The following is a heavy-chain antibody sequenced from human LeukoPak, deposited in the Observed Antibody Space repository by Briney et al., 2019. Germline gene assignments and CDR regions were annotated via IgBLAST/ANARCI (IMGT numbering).Heavy chain of an antibody. V-gene: IGHV3-23*01. CDR2: ISGSSGAT. D-gene: IGHD4-17*01. Sequence: GGSLRLSCVASGFTFSSYAMTWVRQSPGKGLQWVSAISGSSGATYYADSVKGRFTISRDNSKKILYLQMNSLRAEDTAVYYCAKGSRQGLYGDYVDYWGQGTLVTVSS. J-gene: IGHJ4*02. CDR3: AKGSRQGLYGDYVDY. CDR1: GFTFSSYA.